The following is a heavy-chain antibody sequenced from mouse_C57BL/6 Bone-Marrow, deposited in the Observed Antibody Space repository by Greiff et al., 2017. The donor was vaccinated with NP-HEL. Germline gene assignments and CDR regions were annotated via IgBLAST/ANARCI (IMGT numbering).Heavy chain of an antibody. CDR1: GYTFTSYG. CDR3: AREGALWSYFDY. D-gene: IGHD6-2*01. V-gene: IGHV1-81*01. J-gene: IGHJ2*01. CDR2: IYPRSGNT. Sequence: QVQLQQSGAELARPGASVKLSCKASGYTFTSYGISWVKQRTGQGLEWIGEIYPRSGNTYYNEKFKGKATLTADKSSSTAYMELRSLTSEDSAVYFCAREGALWSYFDYWGQGTTLTVSS.